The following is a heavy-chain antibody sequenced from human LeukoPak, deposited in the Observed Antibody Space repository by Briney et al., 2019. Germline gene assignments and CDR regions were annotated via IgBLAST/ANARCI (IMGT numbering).Heavy chain of an antibody. Sequence: GGSLRLSCAASGFTFSSYSMNWVRQAPGKGLEWVPSISSSSSYIYYADSVKGRFTISRDNAKNSLYLQMNSLRAEDTAVYYCARFYCSSTSCFPDAFDIWGQGTMVTVSS. V-gene: IGHV3-21*01. D-gene: IGHD2-2*01. CDR3: ARFYCSSTSCFPDAFDI. CDR2: ISSSSSYI. CDR1: GFTFSSYS. J-gene: IGHJ3*02.